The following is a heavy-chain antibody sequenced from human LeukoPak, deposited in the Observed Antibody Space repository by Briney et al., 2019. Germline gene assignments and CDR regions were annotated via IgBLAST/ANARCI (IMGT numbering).Heavy chain of an antibody. V-gene: IGHV5-51*01. J-gene: IGHJ4*02. CDR3: ARHEWDYYDSSGFDY. CDR1: GYSFTSYW. D-gene: IGHD3-22*01. CDR2: IYPGDSDT. Sequence: GESLKISCKGSGYSFTSYWIGWVRQMPGKGLEWMGIIYPGDSDTRYSPSFQGQVTISADKSTSTAYLQWSSLKASDTAMYYCARHEWDYYDSSGFDYWGQGTLVTVSS.